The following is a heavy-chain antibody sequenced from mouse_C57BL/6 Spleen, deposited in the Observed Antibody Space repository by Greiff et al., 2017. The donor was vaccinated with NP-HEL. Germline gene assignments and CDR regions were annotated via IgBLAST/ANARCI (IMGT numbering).Heavy chain of an antibody. CDR3: TRHYYGSSYVRYFDY. J-gene: IGHJ2*01. Sequence: QVQLQQSGAELVRPGASVTLSCKASGYTFTDYEMHWVKQTPVHGLEWIGAIDPETGGTAYNQKFKGKAILTADKSSSTAYMELRSLTSEDSAVYYCTRHYYGSSYVRYFDYWGQGTTLTVSS. V-gene: IGHV1-15*01. D-gene: IGHD1-1*01. CDR2: IDPETGGT. CDR1: GYTFTDYE.